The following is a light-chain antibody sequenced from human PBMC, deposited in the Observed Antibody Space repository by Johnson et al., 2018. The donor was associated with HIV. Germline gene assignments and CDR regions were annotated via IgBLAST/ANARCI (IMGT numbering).Light chain of an antibody. J-gene: IGLJ1*01. Sequence: QSVLTQPPSVSAAPGQKVTISCSGSSSNIGNNYVSWYQQLPGTAPKLLIYDNNKRPSGIPDRFSGSKSGTSATLGITGLQTGDEADYYCGTWDSSLSAGFVGTGTKVPVL. CDR1: SSNIGNNY. V-gene: IGLV1-51*01. CDR2: DNN. CDR3: GTWDSSLSAGF.